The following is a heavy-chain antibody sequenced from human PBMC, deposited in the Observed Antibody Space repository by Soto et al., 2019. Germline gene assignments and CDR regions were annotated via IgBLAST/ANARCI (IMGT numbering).Heavy chain of an antibody. Sequence: PSETQSLTCAVSGGSISSGGYSWSWMRQPPGKGLEWIGYIYHSGSTYYNPSLKSRVTISVDRSKNQFSLKLSSVTAADTAVYYCARVPDVWGQGTTVTVSS. CDR1: GGSISSGGYS. V-gene: IGHV4-30-2*01. CDR2: IYHSGST. CDR3: ARVPDV. J-gene: IGHJ6*02.